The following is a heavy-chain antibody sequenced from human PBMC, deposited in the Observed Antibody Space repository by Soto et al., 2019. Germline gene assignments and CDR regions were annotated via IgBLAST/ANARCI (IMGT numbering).Heavy chain of an antibody. Sequence: GGALRISCAGSGFTFDDHTLDWVRQIPGKGLEWVSLITWDGGSTFYADSVKGRFTISRDNNKDFVYLQMNSLRTDDTAVYYCAKEKDRAFDYWGQGTPVTVSS. V-gene: IGHV3-43*01. J-gene: IGHJ4*02. CDR3: AKEKDRAFDY. CDR2: ITWDGGST. CDR1: GFTFDDHT.